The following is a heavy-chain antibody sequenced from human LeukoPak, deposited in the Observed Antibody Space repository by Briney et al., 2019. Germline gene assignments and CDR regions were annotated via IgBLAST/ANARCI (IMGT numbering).Heavy chain of an antibody. CDR1: GGSINSRSSY. V-gene: IGHV4-39*07. J-gene: IGHJ4*02. Sequence: SEILSLPCTVSGGSINSRSSYWGWVRQSPRKGLEWIGSVYYNGPTYYNPSLRGRSTISRDTSKNQFSLRLTSVTAADTAVYYCTRVAERETGGRLFDYWGQGALVTVSS. CDR3: TRVAERETGGRLFDY. D-gene: IGHD2-21*01. CDR2: VYYNGPT.